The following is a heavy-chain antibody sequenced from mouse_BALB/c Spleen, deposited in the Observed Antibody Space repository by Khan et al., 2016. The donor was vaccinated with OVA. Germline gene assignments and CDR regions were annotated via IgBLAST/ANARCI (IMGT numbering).Heavy chain of an antibody. CDR1: GFSISNYG. Sequence: QVQLKESGPGLVAPSQTLSISCTVSGFSISNYGVHWVRQPPGKGLEWLGVIWAGGSTNHNSALMSRLSITKDNSQNHVFLKMNSLQTDDTAIYYCARAFYNGAWFAYWGQGTLVTVSA. CDR3: ARAFYNGAWFAY. V-gene: IGHV2-9*02. D-gene: IGHD1-3*01. CDR2: IWAGGST. J-gene: IGHJ3*01.